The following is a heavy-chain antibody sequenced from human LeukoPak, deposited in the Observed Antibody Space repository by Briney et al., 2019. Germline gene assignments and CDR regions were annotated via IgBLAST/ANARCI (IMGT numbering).Heavy chain of an antibody. CDR2: ISYDGSNK. D-gene: IGHD1-26*01. J-gene: IGHJ4*02. CDR1: GFTLSSHD. Sequence: GGSLSLPCAASGFTLSSHDMHWARQPPGKAMEWVAVISYDGSNKYYADSVKGRFTISRDNSKNTLYLQMNSLRAEDTAVYYCAKAFRRGYFDYWGQGTLVT. CDR3: AKAFRRGYFDY. V-gene: IGHV3-30*18.